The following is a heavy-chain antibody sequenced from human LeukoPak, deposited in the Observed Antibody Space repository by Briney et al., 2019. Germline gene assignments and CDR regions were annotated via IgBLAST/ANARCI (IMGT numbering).Heavy chain of an antibody. V-gene: IGHV1-2*02. CDR1: GYTFTGYY. CDR2: INPNSGGT. Sequence: VASVKVSCKASGYTFTGYYMHWVRQAPGQGLEWMGWINPNSGGTNYAQKFQGRVTMTRDTSISTAYMELSRLRSDDTAVYYCARMGRNYDFWSGSPGAFDIWGQGTMVTVSS. D-gene: IGHD3-3*01. J-gene: IGHJ3*02. CDR3: ARMGRNYDFWSGSPGAFDI.